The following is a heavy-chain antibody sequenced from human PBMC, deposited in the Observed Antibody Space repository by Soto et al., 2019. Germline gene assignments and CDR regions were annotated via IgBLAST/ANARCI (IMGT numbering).Heavy chain of an antibody. Sequence: ASVKVSCKASGYTFTSYGISWVRQAPGQGLEWMGWISAYNGNTNYAQKLQGRVTMTTDTSTSTAYMELRSLRSDDTAVYYCARAAIGSDSSVYFGYWGQGTLVTVSS. CDR2: ISAYNGNT. D-gene: IGHD3-22*01. CDR1: GYTFTSYG. J-gene: IGHJ4*02. CDR3: ARAAIGSDSSVYFGY. V-gene: IGHV1-18*01.